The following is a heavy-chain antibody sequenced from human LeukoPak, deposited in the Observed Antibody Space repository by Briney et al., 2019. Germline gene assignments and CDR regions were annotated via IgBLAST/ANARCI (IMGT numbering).Heavy chain of an antibody. Sequence: KASETLSLTCSVSGYSIRSGYQWGWIRQAPGRGLEWIGSINYSGRTYDNPSLRSRVTISIDTSKNQIFLKLRSTTAADTAHYYCARAEINDYNRYWGQGILVIVSS. J-gene: IGHJ4*02. V-gene: IGHV4-38-2*01. CDR3: ARAEINDYNRY. CDR1: GYSIRSGYQ. D-gene: IGHD4-11*01. CDR2: INYSGRT.